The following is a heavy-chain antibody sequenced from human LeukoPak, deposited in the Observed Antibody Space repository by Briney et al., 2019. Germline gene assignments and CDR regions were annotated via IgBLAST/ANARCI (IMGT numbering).Heavy chain of an antibody. D-gene: IGHD3-10*01. CDR3: ARDHGPYYYGSGSPYNWFDP. V-gene: IGHV3-11*04. CDR1: GFTFSDYY. Sequence: PGGSLRLSCAASGFTFSDYYMSWIRQAPGKGLEWVSYISSSGSTIYYADSVKGRFTISRDNAKNSLYLQMNSLRAEDTAVYYCARDHGPYYYGSGSPYNWFDPWGQGTLVTVSS. CDR2: ISSSGSTI. J-gene: IGHJ5*02.